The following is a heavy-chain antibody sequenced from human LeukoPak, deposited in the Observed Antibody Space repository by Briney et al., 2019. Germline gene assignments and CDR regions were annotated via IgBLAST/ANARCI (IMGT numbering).Heavy chain of an antibody. CDR1: GYTLTNYY. CDR2: IDPNTGDT. V-gene: IGHV1-2*02. Sequence: ASVKVSCKASGYTLTNYYMHWVRQAPGQGLEWMGWIDPNTGDTNYSQNIQGRATMTRDTSINTAYMEFTSLGSDDTAVYYCARGRTMDGSTPPLEIWGQGTMVTVSS. J-gene: IGHJ3*02. CDR3: ARGRTMDGSTPPLEI. D-gene: IGHD4/OR15-4a*01.